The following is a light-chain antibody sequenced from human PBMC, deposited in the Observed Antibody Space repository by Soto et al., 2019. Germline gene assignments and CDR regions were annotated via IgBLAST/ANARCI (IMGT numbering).Light chain of an antibody. CDR3: QHYGISCWT. CDR2: GAS. Sequence: EIVLAQSPGTLSLSRGERATLSCRASQSVSTTYLAWYQQKPGQAPRLLIYGASSRATGIPDRFSGSGSGTAFTLTISRLESYVFEGYYCQHYGISCWTLGQATKM. CDR1: QSVSTTY. V-gene: IGKV3-20*01. J-gene: IGKJ1*01.